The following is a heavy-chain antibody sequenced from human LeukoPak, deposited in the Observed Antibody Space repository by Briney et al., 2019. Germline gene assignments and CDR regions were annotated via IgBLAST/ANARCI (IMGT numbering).Heavy chain of an antibody. D-gene: IGHD3-10*01. CDR3: ARDRAVIMPNYFDY. CDR2: ISSSSSTI. CDR1: GFTFSSYS. V-gene: IGHV3-48*01. J-gene: IGHJ4*02. Sequence: GGSLRLSCAASGFTFSSYSMNWVRQAPGKGLEWVSYISSSSSTIYYADSVKGRFTISRDNAKNSLYLQMNSLRAEDTAVYYCARDRAVIMPNYFDYWGQGTLVTISS.